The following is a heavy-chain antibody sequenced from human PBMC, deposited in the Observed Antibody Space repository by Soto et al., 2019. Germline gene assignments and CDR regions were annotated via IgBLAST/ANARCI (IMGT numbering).Heavy chain of an antibody. CDR3: ARDLVGATIYYYYGMDV. J-gene: IGHJ6*02. Sequence: ASVKVSCKASGYTFTSYAMHWVRQAPGQRLEWMGWINAGNGNTKYSQKFQGRVTITRDTSASTAYMELSSLRSEDTAVYYCARDLVGATIYYYYGMDVWGQGTTVTVSS. CDR2: INAGNGNT. V-gene: IGHV1-3*01. D-gene: IGHD1-26*01. CDR1: GYTFTSYA.